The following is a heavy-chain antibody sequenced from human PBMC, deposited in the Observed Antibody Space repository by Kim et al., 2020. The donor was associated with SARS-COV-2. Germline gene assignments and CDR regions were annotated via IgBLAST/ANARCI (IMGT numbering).Heavy chain of an antibody. V-gene: IGHV3-48*03. CDR2: ISSSGSTI. J-gene: IGHJ6*02. CDR3: ARAYSSSWSYYYGMDV. D-gene: IGHD6-13*01. Sequence: GGSLRLSCAASGFTFSSYEMNWVRQAPGKGLEWVSYISSSGSTIYYADSVKGRFTISRDNAKNSLYLQMNSLRAEDTAVYYCARAYSSSWSYYYGMDVWGQGTTVTVSS. CDR1: GFTFSSYE.